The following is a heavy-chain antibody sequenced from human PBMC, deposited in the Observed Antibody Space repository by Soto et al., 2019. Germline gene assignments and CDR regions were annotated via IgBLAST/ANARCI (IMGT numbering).Heavy chain of an antibody. CDR3: ARSGTGTVSLFYYYGLDV. CDR1: GGCFSNYF. D-gene: IGHD1-7*01. V-gene: IGHV4-59*01. J-gene: IGHJ6*02. Sequence: SETLSLTCTVSGGCFSNYFWSWIRQPPGKGLEWIGYILHSGSTIYNPSLKSRVTISVDTSKNQFSLRLRSVTAADTAVYYCARSGTGTVSLFYYYGLDVWGQGTTVTVSS. CDR2: ILHSGST.